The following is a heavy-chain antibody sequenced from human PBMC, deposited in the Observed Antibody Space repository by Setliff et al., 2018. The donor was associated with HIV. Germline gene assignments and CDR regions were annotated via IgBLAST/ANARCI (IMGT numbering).Heavy chain of an antibody. D-gene: IGHD6-13*01. Sequence: ASVKVSCKASGYSFTDYYIHWVRQAPGQGLEWMGWINPKSDGANYAQKFQGWITMTRDTSISTAYMELSRLRSDDMAVYYCARRGVFDAFDIWGQGTMVTVSS. J-gene: IGHJ3*02. V-gene: IGHV1-2*04. CDR3: ARRGVFDAFDI. CDR1: GYSFTDYY. CDR2: INPKSDGA.